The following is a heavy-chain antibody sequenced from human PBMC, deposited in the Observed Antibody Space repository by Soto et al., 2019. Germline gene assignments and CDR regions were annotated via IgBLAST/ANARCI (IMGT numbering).Heavy chain of an antibody. CDR1: GGSISGGVHS. Sequence: QVQLQESGPGLVKPSETLSLTCTVSGGSISGGVHSWSWIRQPTGKGLEWIGHIFDSGSTYYNPSLKKRLTKSVDTYKNQFSLRLSSVTAAVTAVYYCAREIKPLTNHCYFDLWGRGTLVTVSS. J-gene: IGHJ2*01. D-gene: IGHD2-8*01. V-gene: IGHV4-30-4*01. CDR2: IFDSGST. CDR3: AREIKPLTNHCYFDL.